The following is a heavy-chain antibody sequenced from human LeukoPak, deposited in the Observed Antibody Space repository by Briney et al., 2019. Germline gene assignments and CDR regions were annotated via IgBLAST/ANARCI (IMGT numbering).Heavy chain of an antibody. CDR1: GYTFTSSG. CDR3: ARHGSRLYSSSSSYFDY. Sequence: ASVKVSCKASGYTFTSSGISWVRQAPGQGLEWMGWISAYNGNTNYAQKLQGRVTMTTDTSTSTAYMELRSLRSDDTAVYYCARHGSRLYSSSSSYFDYWGQRALVTVSS. D-gene: IGHD6-6*01. CDR2: ISAYNGNT. V-gene: IGHV1-18*01. J-gene: IGHJ4*03.